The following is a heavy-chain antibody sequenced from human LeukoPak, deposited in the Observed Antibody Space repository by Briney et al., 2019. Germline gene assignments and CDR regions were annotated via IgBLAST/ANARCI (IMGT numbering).Heavy chain of an antibody. CDR1: GASVSSYY. CDR3: ARDGGVGGGIFGVLGHDAFDI. Sequence: SEPLSLTCTVSGASVSSYYWSWIRQPPGKGLEWIGRIYSSGGTNYNPSLKSRVTMSVDTSKNQFSLKLSSVTAADTAVYYCARDGGVGGGIFGVLGHDAFDIWGQGTRVTVSS. D-gene: IGHD3-3*01. V-gene: IGHV4-4*07. CDR2: IYSSGGT. J-gene: IGHJ3*02.